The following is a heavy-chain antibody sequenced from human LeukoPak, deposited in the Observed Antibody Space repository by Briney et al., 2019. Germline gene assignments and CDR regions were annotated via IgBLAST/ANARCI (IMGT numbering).Heavy chain of an antibody. V-gene: IGHV3-30-3*01. CDR1: GFTFSSYA. CDR3: ARDRSRFLEWLLGDAFDI. CDR2: ISYDGSNK. J-gene: IGHJ3*02. Sequence: GGSLRLSCAASGFTFSSYAMHWVRQAPGKGLEWVAVISYDGSNKYYADSVKGRFTISRDNSKNTLYLQMNSLRAEDTAVYYCARDRSRFLEWLLGDAFDIWGQGTMVTVSS. D-gene: IGHD3-3*01.